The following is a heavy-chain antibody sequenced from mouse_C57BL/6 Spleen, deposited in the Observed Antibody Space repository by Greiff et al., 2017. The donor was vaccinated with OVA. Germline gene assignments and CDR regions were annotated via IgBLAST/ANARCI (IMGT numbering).Heavy chain of an antibody. Sequence: EVKLVESEGGLVQPGSSMKLSCTASGFTFSDYYMAWVRQVPEKGLEWVANINYDGSSTYYLDSLKSRFIISRDNAKNILYLQMSSLKSEDTATYYCARVYYGSGAWFAYWGQGTLVTVSA. J-gene: IGHJ3*01. CDR3: ARVYYGSGAWFAY. CDR1: GFTFSDYY. CDR2: INYDGSST. V-gene: IGHV5-16*01. D-gene: IGHD1-1*01.